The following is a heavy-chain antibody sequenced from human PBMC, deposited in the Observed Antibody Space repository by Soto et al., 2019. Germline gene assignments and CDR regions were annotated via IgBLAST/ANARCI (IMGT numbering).Heavy chain of an antibody. D-gene: IGHD6-6*01. V-gene: IGHV3-7*01. CDR2: IKQDGSEK. CDR3: ARALRGYSSSPYDAFDI. J-gene: IGHJ3*02. Sequence: GGSLRLSCAASGFTFSSYWMSWVRQAPGKGLEWVANIKQDGSEKYYVDSVKGRFTISRDNAKNSLYLQMNSLRAEDTAVYYCARALRGYSSSPYDAFDIWGQGTMVTVSS. CDR1: GFTFSSYW.